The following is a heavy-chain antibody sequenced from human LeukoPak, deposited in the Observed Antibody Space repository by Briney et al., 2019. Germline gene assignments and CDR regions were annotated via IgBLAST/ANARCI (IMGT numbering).Heavy chain of an antibody. CDR1: GITFSSYG. CDR2: ISSTGGTT. CDR3: ARAVPGFDS. J-gene: IGHJ4*02. V-gene: IGHV3-48*04. Sequence: GGSLRLSCAASGITFSSYGMSWVRQAPGKGLEWVSSISSTGGTTYYADSVKGRFTISRDNAKNSVYLQMDSLRAEDTALYYCARAVPGFDSWGQGTLVTVSS.